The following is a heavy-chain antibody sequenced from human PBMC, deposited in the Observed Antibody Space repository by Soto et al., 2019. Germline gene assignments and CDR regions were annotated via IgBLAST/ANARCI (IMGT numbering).Heavy chain of an antibody. Sequence: ASVKVSCKASGYTFTSYAMHWVRQAPGQRLEWMGWINAGNGNTKYSQKFQGRVTITRDTSASTAYMELSSLRPEDTAVYYCARAKGVMAPRDAFDIWGQGTMVTVSS. V-gene: IGHV1-3*01. D-gene: IGHD2-8*01. CDR3: ARAKGVMAPRDAFDI. J-gene: IGHJ3*02. CDR2: INAGNGNT. CDR1: GYTFTSYA.